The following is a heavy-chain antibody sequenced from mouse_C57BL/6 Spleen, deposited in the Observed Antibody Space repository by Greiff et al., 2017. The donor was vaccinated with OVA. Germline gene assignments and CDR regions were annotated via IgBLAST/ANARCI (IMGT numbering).Heavy chain of an antibody. CDR2: IYPSDSET. CDR3: ATRAYYSNSGFAY. V-gene: IGHV1-61*01. J-gene: IGHJ3*01. CDR1: GYTFTSYW. Sequence: VKLQQPGAELVRPGSSVKLSCKASGYTFTSYWMDWVKQRPGQGLEWIGNIYPSDSETHYNQKFKDKATLTVDKSSSTAYMQLSSLTSEDSAVYYCATRAYYSNSGFAYWGQGTLVTVSA. D-gene: IGHD2-5*01.